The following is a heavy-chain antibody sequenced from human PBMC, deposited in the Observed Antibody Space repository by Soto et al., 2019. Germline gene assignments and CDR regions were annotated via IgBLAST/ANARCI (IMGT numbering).Heavy chain of an antibody. D-gene: IGHD2-15*01. CDR1: GYTLSDFF. Sequence: ASVKVSCKASGYTLSDFFMHWVRQAPGQGLEWMGWISPNNGGTNYAQKFQGRVTMTRDTSMSTTYMELSRLRADDTAMYYCARGSPSLPSDYWGQGTRSPSPQ. J-gene: IGHJ4*02. CDR2: ISPNNGGT. V-gene: IGHV1-2*02. CDR3: ARGSPSLPSDY.